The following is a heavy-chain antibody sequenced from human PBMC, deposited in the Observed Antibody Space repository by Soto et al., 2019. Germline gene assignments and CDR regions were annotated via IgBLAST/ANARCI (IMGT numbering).Heavy chain of an antibody. CDR3: AKFSIQLYFDYFDY. J-gene: IGHJ4*02. D-gene: IGHD5-18*01. Sequence: GGSLRLSCAASGFTFSSYAMHWVRQAPGKGLEWVALISYDGSDKDYADSVKGRFTISRDNSRNTLFLQMSSLRAEDTAVYYCAKFSIQLYFDYFDYWGQGAPVTVSS. V-gene: IGHV3-30-3*02. CDR2: ISYDGSDK. CDR1: GFTFSSYA.